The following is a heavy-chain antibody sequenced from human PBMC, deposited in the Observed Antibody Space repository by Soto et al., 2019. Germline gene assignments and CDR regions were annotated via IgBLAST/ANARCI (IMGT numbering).Heavy chain of an antibody. V-gene: IGHV1-3*01. J-gene: IGHJ5*02. CDR3: ARAALGWLVIFKWFDP. D-gene: IGHD3-22*01. CDR2: INAGNGNT. CDR1: GYTFTSYA. Sequence: ASVKVSCKASGYTFTSYAMHWVRQAPGQRLEWMGWINAGNGNTKYSQKFQGRVTITRDTSASTAYMELSSLRSEDTAVYYCARAALGWLVIFKWFDPWGQGTLVTVSS.